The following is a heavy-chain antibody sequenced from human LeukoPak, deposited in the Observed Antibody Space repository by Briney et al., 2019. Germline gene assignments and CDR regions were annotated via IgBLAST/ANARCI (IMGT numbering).Heavy chain of an antibody. Sequence: ASVKLSCTASGYTFTGHFMHWVRQAPGQGLEWMGWIEPKSGGTHYGHKFQGRVTMTRDTSMSTAYMELSRLKADDTAVYYCAREMGVVPTAIPTVDSWGQGTLVTVSS. CDR3: AREMGVVPTAIPTVDS. CDR2: IEPKSGGT. J-gene: IGHJ4*02. CDR1: GYTFTGHF. V-gene: IGHV1-2*02. D-gene: IGHD2-2*02.